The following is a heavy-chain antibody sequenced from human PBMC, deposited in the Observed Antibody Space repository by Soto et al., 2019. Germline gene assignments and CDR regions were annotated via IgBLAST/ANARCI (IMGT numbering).Heavy chain of an antibody. CDR1: GGTFSRYA. Sequence: VQLIQSGADVKKPGSSVKVSCQAYGGTFSRYAISWVRQAPGQGLELMGGITPIFGTAIYAQKFQGRFGNYADESTRTSNMGLRILRSANKAVYYCARGWGYDTSDDYSEYWGQGTLITVSS. V-gene: IGHV1-69*01. CDR2: ITPIFGTA. CDR3: ARGWGYDTSDDYSEY. J-gene: IGHJ4*02. D-gene: IGHD3-22*01.